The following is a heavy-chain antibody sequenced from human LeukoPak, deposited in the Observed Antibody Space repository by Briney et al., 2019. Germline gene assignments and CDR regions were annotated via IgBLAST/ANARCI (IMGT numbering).Heavy chain of an antibody. CDR1: GYTFTSYG. Sequence: ASVKVSCKASGYTFTSYGISWVRQAPGQGLEWMGWIRAYNGNTNYAQKLQGRVTMTTDTSTSTAYMELRSLRSDDTAVYYCARDPRARIELTDVLLWFGELLRFDPWGQGTLVTVSS. CDR2: IRAYNGNT. CDR3: ARDPRARIELTDVLLWFGELLRFDP. J-gene: IGHJ5*02. D-gene: IGHD3-10*01. V-gene: IGHV1-18*01.